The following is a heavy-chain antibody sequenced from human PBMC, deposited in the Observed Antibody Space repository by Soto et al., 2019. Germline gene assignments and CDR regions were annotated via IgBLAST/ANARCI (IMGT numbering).Heavy chain of an antibody. CDR2: IKHDTSEA. D-gene: IGHD3-16*02. J-gene: IGHJ4*02. Sequence: GGSLRLSCAASGFKFSDYWMSWVRQAPGKGLEWVGNIKHDTSEAHYADSVKGRFTITRDNIKNFLFLQMNGLRSDDTASYYCARDGLLFSGPYRPSRFDYWGLGTLVTVS. CDR3: ARDGLLFSGPYRPSRFDY. V-gene: IGHV3-7*03. CDR1: GFKFSDYW.